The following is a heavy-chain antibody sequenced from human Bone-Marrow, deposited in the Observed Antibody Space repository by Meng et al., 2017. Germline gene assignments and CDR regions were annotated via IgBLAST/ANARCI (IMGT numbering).Heavy chain of an antibody. Sequence: QVQLVESGGGVVQPGRSLRLSCAPSGFIFRNYAMHWVRQAPGKGLEWVAVISYDGSYKNYADSVKGRFTISRDNSKNTLYLQMDSLRAEDTAVYYCAKETSDSSAFYRYDIWGQGSLVTVSS. V-gene: IGHV3-30-3*01. J-gene: IGHJ4*02. CDR2: ISYDGSYK. CDR3: AKETSDSSAFYRYDI. CDR1: GFIFRNYA. D-gene: IGHD3-22*01.